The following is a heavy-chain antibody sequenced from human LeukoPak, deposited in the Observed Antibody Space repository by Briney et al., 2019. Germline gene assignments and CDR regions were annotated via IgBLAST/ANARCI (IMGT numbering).Heavy chain of an antibody. CDR1: GFTFSSYG. D-gene: IGHD1-26*01. CDR3: ARDYEGGRYYFDQ. Sequence: GGSLRLSYAASGFTFSSYGMQWVRQAPGKGLEGVAVVWYDGSNKYYADSVKGRLTISRDNSKNTLYLQMNSLRAEDKAVYYCARDYEGGRYYFDQWGQGTLVTVSS. V-gene: IGHV3-33*01. J-gene: IGHJ4*02. CDR2: VWYDGSNK.